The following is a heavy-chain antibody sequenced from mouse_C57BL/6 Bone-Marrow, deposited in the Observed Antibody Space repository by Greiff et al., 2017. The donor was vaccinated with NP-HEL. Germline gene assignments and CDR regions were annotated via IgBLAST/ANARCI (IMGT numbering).Heavy chain of an antibody. CDR2: ISNLACSI. D-gene: IGHD4-1*01. V-gene: IGHV5-15*04. CDR1: GFTFSDYG. J-gene: IGHJ2*01. Sequence: DVKLVESGGGLVQPGGSLKLSCAASGFTFSDYGMAWVRQAPRKGPEWVAFISNLACSIDSADTVTGRITISSENAKNTLYLEMSSLRSEDTAMYYWARRGLTGTFLFDYWGQGTTLTVSS. CDR3: ARRGLTGTFLFDY.